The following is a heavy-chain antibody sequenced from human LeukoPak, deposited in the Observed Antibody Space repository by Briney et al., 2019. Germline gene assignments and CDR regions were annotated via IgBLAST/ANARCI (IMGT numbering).Heavy chain of an antibody. V-gene: IGHV3-49*04. CDR2: IRSKAYGGTT. Sequence: PGRSLRLSCTASGFTFGDYAMSWVRQAPGKGLEWVGFIRSKAYGGTTEYAASVKGRFTISRDDSKSIAYLQMNSLKTEDTAVYYCTRSSAAAGYLQHWGQGTLVTVSS. J-gene: IGHJ1*01. CDR3: TRSSAAAGYLQH. D-gene: IGHD6-13*01. CDR1: GFTFGDYA.